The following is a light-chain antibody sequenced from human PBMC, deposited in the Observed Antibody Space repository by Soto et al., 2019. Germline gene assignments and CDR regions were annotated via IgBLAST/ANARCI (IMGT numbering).Light chain of an antibody. CDR2: NVY. J-gene: IGLJ1*01. CDR1: SSDVGAYNF. CDR3: SAYTVSRTYV. Sequence: QSVLTQPASVSGSPGQPITISCTGTSSDVGAYNFVSWHQQHPGKAPKLMIYNVYDRPSGISYRFSGSKSGNTASLTISGLQGEDEADYYCSAYTVSRTYVFGTGTKVTV. V-gene: IGLV2-14*03.